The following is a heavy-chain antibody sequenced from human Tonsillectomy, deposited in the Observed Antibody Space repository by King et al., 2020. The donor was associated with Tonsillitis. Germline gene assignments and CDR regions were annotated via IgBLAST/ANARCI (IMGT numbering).Heavy chain of an antibody. Sequence: QLVQSGAEVKKPGSSVKVSCKASGGTFSSYAISWVRQAPGQGLEWMGRIIPILGIANYAQKFQGRVTITADKSTSTAYMELSSLRSEETAVYYCARDQVGYCSGGSCLTNVWGQGTLVTVSS. CDR2: IIPILGIA. CDR1: GGTFSSYA. D-gene: IGHD2-15*01. V-gene: IGHV1-69*09. J-gene: IGHJ4*02. CDR3: ARDQVGYCSGGSCLTNV.